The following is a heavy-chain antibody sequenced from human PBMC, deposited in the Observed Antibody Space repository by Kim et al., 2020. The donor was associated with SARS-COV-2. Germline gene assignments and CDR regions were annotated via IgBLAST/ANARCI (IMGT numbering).Heavy chain of an antibody. J-gene: IGHJ4*02. V-gene: IGHV4-34*01. CDR3: ARISGYDRDY. CDR2: INHSGST. CDR1: GGSFSGYY. D-gene: IGHD5-12*01. Sequence: SETLSLTCAVYGGSFSGYYWSWIRQPPGKGLEWIGEINHSGSTNYNPSLKSRVTISVDTSKNQFSLKLSSVTAADTAVYYCARISGYDRDYWGQGTLVTV.